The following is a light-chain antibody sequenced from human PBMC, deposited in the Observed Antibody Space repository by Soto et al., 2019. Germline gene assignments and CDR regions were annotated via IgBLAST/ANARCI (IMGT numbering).Light chain of an antibody. Sequence: QSVLTQPPSASGTPGQRVTISCSGSSSNIGSNTVNWYQQLPGTAPKLLIYSNNQRPSGVPDRFSGSKSGTSGSLAISGLQSEDEVDYYCAAWDDSLNGVVFGGGTKLTV. J-gene: IGLJ2*01. V-gene: IGLV1-44*01. CDR1: SSNIGSNT. CDR3: AAWDDSLNGVV. CDR2: SNN.